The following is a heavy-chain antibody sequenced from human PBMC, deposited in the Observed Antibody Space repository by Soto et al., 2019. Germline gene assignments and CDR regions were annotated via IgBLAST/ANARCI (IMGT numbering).Heavy chain of an antibody. J-gene: IGHJ4*02. V-gene: IGHV1-69*13. CDR3: AREIGEMYYYDSSGYFDY. CDR1: GGTFSSYA. D-gene: IGHD3-22*01. Sequence: SVKVSCKASGGTFSSYAISWVRQAPGQGLEWMGGIIPIFGTANYAQKFQGRVTITADESTSTAYMELSSLRSEDTAVYYCAREIGEMYYYDSSGYFDYWGQGTLVTVSS. CDR2: IIPIFGTA.